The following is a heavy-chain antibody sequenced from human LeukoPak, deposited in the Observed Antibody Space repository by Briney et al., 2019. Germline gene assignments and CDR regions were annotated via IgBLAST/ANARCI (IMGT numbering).Heavy chain of an antibody. CDR3: ARAPIVGARRDLDY. J-gene: IGHJ4*02. D-gene: IGHD1-26*01. CDR2: SNHSGST. V-gene: IGHV4-34*01. CDR1: GGSFSAYY. Sequence: PSETLSLTCAVYGGSFSAYYWSWIRQPPANGLEWIGESNHSGSTNYNPSLKSRVTISVDTSKYQFSLKLSSVTAADTAVYYCARAPIVGARRDLDYWGQGTLVTVSS.